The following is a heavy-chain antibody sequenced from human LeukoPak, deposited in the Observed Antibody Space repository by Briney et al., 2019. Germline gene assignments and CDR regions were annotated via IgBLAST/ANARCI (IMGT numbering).Heavy chain of an antibody. V-gene: IGHV3-48*02. J-gene: IGHJ4*02. CDR2: ISTSSTTI. CDR1: GFTFSSYS. CDR3: ARDQEWPLPHYFDY. D-gene: IGHD3-3*01. Sequence: PGGSLRLSCAASGFTFSSYSMSWVRQAPGKGLEWVSYISTSSTTIYYADSVKGRFTISRDNAKNSLYLQMNSLRDEDTAAYYCARDQEWPLPHYFDYWGQGTLVTVSS.